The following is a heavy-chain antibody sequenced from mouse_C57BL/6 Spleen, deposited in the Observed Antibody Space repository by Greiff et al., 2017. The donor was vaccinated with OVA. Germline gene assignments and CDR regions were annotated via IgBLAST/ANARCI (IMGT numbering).Heavy chain of an antibody. J-gene: IGHJ1*03. CDR2: IWWGDDK. V-gene: IGHV8-8*01. CDR3: ARRRGTSYFDV. D-gene: IGHD4-1*01. CDR1: GYSLTTFGMG. Sequence: QVTLKESGPGILQPSQTLRLSCSFSGYSLTTFGMGVGWHRQPSGQGLVWLVHIWWGDDKYNYPALKSRLTISKDTSNNQVFHKIANVDTADTATYYYARRRGTSYFDVWGTGTTVTVSS.